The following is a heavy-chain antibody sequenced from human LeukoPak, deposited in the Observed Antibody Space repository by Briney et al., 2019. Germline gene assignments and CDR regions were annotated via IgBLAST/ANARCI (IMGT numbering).Heavy chain of an antibody. Sequence: KPSETLSLTCTVSGGSISSHYWSWIRQPPGKGLEWIGFVYYSGTTNYNPSLRGRVTMSVDTSRNHFSLKLTCVTAADTALYYCARLLDNDSSGYPDTFDMWGQGTMVTISS. CDR1: GGSISSHY. V-gene: IGHV4-59*11. D-gene: IGHD3-22*01. CDR3: ARLLDNDSSGYPDTFDM. J-gene: IGHJ3*02. CDR2: VYYSGTT.